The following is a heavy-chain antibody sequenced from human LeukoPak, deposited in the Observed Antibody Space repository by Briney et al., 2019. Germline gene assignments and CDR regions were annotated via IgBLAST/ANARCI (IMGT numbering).Heavy chain of an antibody. D-gene: IGHD2-2*01. Sequence: ASVKVSCKATGYTFTSYGISWVRQAPGQGLEWMGWISSNSDNTNYAQKLQGRVTMTTDTSTSTAYMELRSLRSDDTALYFCARLADCSSSSCRSFDYWGQGTLVTVSS. CDR2: ISSNSDNT. J-gene: IGHJ4*02. CDR3: ARLADCSSSSCRSFDY. V-gene: IGHV1-18*01. CDR1: GYTFTSYG.